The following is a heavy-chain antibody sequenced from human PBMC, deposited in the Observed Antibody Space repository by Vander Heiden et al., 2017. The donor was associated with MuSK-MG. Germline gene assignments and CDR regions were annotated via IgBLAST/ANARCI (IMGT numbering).Heavy chain of an antibody. CDR1: GFTFSSYE. CDR2: ISSSGSTI. D-gene: IGHD4-17*01. V-gene: IGHV3-48*03. CDR3: ASKDMTTVTFDAFEI. J-gene: IGHJ3*02. Sequence: EVQLVESGGGLVQPGGSLRLSCAASGFTFSSYEMNWVRQAPGKGLEWVSYISSSGSTIYYADSVKGRFTISRDNAKNSLYLQMNSLRAEDTAVYYCASKDMTTVTFDAFEIWGQGTMVTVSS.